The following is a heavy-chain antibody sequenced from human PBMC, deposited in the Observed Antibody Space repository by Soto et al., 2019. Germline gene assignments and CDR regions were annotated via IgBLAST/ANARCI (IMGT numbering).Heavy chain of an antibody. V-gene: IGHV3-74*03. CDR3: ATGGGTYYDY. CDR2: IKTDGRTT. Sequence: EGQLVESGGGLVQPGGSLRLSCAASGVSFINYYMHWIRQAPRKGLVWVSLIKTDGRTTAYADSVKGRFTISRDNAKNTVYLQMNTLRFEDTAVYYCATGGGTYYDYWGQGTLVTVSS. CDR1: GVSFINYY. J-gene: IGHJ4*02. D-gene: IGHD1-26*01.